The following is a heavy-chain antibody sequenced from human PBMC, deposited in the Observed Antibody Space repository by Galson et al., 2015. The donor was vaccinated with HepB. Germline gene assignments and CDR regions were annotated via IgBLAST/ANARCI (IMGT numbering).Heavy chain of an antibody. CDR1: GFTFSYYS. Sequence: SLRLSCAASGFTFSYYSMNWVRQVPGKGLEWVSYISSSSKSIYYADSVKGRFTTSRDDAKKSLSLQMNSLRDEDTAVYYCARELLEGAFDSWGQGTMVTVSS. V-gene: IGHV3-48*02. J-gene: IGHJ3*02. CDR3: ARELLEGAFDS. D-gene: IGHD3-10*01. CDR2: ISSSSKSI.